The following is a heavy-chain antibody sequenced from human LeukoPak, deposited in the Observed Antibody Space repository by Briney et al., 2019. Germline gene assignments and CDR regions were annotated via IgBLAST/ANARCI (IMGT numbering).Heavy chain of an antibody. CDR3: ARDRSITEKYSGRYFHDY. D-gene: IGHD1-26*01. CDR2: IDSNTGDT. CDR1: GYTFTAYY. Sequence: ASVNVSFKASGYTFTAYYLHWVRQAPGQGLEWMGWIDSNTGDTKYTQKFQGRVSMTRDTSFSTAYMELSRLTSDDTAVYYCARDRSITEKYSGRYFHDYWGQGSLVTVSS. V-gene: IGHV1-2*02. J-gene: IGHJ4*02.